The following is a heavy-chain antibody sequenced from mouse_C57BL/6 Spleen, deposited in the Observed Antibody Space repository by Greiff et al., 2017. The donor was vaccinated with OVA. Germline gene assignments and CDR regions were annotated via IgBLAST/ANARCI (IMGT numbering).Heavy chain of an antibody. J-gene: IGHJ3*01. CDR3: ARGDYGTRFAY. CDR1: GYTFTSYW. V-gene: IGHV1-61*01. Sequence: QVQLQQPGAELVRPGSSVKLSCKASGYTFTSYWMDWVKQRPGQGLEWIGNIYPSDSETHYNQKFKDKATLTVDKSSSTAYMQLSSPTSEDSAVYYGARGDYGTRFAYWGQGTLVTVSA. D-gene: IGHD1-1*01. CDR2: IYPSDSET.